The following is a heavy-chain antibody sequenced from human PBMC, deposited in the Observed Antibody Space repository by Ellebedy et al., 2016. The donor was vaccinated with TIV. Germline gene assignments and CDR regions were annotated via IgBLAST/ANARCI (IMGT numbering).Heavy chain of an antibody. CDR2: ISRSGGTT. V-gene: IGHV3-23*01. D-gene: IGHD2-2*01. J-gene: IGHJ5*02. Sequence: GESLKISCAASRLTFNNYAMTWVRQAPGKGLEWVSTISRSGGTTYYADSVKGRFTISRDKSKNTVYLQMNSLRVEDTAVYYCAKDQIEVIPSANDWFDPWGQGTLVTVAS. CDR3: AKDQIEVIPSANDWFDP. CDR1: RLTFNNYA.